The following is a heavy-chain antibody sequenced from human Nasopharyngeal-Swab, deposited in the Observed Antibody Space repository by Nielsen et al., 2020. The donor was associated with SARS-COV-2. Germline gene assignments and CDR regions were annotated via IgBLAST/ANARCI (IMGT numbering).Heavy chain of an antibody. CDR1: GGSVSSGSYY. J-gene: IGHJ3*02. Sequence: GSLRLSGTVSGGSVSSGSYYWSWIRQPPGKGLEWIGYIYYSGSTNYNPSLKSRVTISVDTSKNQFSLKLSSVTAADTAVYYCARLESITIFGVVIPTGAFDIWGQGTMVTVSS. D-gene: IGHD3-3*01. CDR2: IYYSGST. CDR3: ARLESITIFGVVIPTGAFDI. V-gene: IGHV4-61*01.